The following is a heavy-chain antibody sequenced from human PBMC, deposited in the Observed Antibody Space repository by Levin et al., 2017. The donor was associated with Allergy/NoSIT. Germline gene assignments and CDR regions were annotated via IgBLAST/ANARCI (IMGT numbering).Heavy chain of an antibody. CDR1: GFTFSSYS. V-gene: IGHV3-48*02. CDR2: ISSSSSTI. J-gene: IGHJ3*02. D-gene: IGHD4-23*01. CDR3: ARDQGYGGNEALAFDI. Sequence: AGGSLRLSCAASGFTFSSYSMNWVRQAPGKGLEWVSYISSSSSTIYYADSVKGRFTISRDNAKNSLYLQMNSLRDEDTAVYYCARDQGYGGNEALAFDIWGQGTMVTVSS.